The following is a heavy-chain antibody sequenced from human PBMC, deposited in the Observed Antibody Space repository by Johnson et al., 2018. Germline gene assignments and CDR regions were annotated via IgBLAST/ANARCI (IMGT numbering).Heavy chain of an antibody. CDR2: VSSVSSYI. V-gene: IGHV3-21*05. CDR3: ASPYGMDV. Sequence: VQLVESGGGVVQPGGSLRLSCVGSGFSFSDHTMNWVRQAPGQGLEWISCVSSVSSYIYYADSVRGRFTISRDNAKNSMYLQMHSLRAEDTAVYYCASPYGMDVWGQGTTVIVSS. J-gene: IGHJ6*02. CDR1: GFSFSDHT.